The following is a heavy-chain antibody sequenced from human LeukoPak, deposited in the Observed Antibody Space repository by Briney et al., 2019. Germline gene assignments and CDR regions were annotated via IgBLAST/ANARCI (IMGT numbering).Heavy chain of an antibody. D-gene: IGHD4-17*01. J-gene: IGHJ3*01. Sequence: GGTLRLSCAGSGFTFSTYWMSWVRQAPGKGLEWVGNINQDGSEKNFVDSVKGRFTISRDNAKNSLYLQLNRLRVEDTATYFCARDTTHTHYGDAFNLWGQGTLVAVSS. CDR1: GFTFSTYW. CDR2: INQDGSEK. CDR3: ARDTTHTHYGDAFNL. V-gene: IGHV3-7*01.